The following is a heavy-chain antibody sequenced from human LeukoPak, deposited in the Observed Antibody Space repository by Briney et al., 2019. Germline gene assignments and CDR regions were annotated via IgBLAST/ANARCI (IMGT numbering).Heavy chain of an antibody. V-gene: IGHV3-53*04. J-gene: IGHJ4*02. Sequence: PGGSLRLSCAASGFTFSSYNMNWVRQAPGKGLEWVSVIYSGGNTYYADSVKGRFTISRHNSKNTLNLQMNSLRAEDTAVYYCTRDPRPGPGAYWGQGTLVRVSS. CDR3: TRDPRPGPGAY. CDR2: IYSGGNT. CDR1: GFTFSSYN. D-gene: IGHD4/OR15-4a*01.